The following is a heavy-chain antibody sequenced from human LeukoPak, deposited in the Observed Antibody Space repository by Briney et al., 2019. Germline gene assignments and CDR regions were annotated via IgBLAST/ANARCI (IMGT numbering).Heavy chain of an antibody. CDR2: IFPGDSDT. CDR3: ARPGVGCSSTSCHAQD. J-gene: IGHJ4*02. D-gene: IGHD2-2*01. Sequence: KSGESLKISCKDSGYSFTSYWIGWVRQMPGKGLEWMGIIFPGDSDTRYSPSFQGQVTISADKSISTAYLQWSNLKASDTAMYYCARPGVGCSSTSCHAQDWGQGTQVTVSS. V-gene: IGHV5-51*01. CDR1: GYSFTSYW.